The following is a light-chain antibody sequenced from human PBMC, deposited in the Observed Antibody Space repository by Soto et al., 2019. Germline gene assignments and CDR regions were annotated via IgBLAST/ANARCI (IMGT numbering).Light chain of an antibody. CDR2: KAS. CDR3: QQLNSFPRT. J-gene: IGKJ1*01. Sequence: DIQMTQSPSTLSASVGDRVTITCRASQSISSWLVWYQQKPGKAPKLLIYKASSLESGVPSRFSAGGSGTEFILTISSLQPEDFATYYCQQLNSFPRTFGQGTKVDIK. CDR1: QSISSW. V-gene: IGKV1-5*03.